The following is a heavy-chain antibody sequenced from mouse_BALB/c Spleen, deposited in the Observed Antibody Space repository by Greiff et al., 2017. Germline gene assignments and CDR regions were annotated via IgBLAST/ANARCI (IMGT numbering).Heavy chain of an antibody. CDR3: ASGGANRADSMDY. D-gene: IGHD1-1*02. J-gene: IGHJ4*01. V-gene: IGHV5-17*02. CDR2: ISSGSSTI. Sequence: DVKVEESGGGLVQPGGSLKLSCAASGFTFSSFGMHWVRQAPEKGLEWVAYISSGSSTIYYAATVKGRFTIPRDKPKNTLFLQMTSLRSEDTAKYDCASGGANRADSMDYWGQGTSVTVSS. CDR1: GFTFSSFG.